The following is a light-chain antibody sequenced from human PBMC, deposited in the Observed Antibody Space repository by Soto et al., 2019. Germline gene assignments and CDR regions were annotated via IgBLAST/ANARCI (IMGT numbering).Light chain of an antibody. CDR2: EVT. CDR1: SSDVGAYNY. V-gene: IGLV2-8*01. CDR3: SSYAGSNNLP. J-gene: IGLJ3*02. Sequence: QSALTQPPSASGSPGQSVTISCTGSSSDVGAYNYVSWYQQHPGKAPKLMIYEVTKRPSGVPDRFSGSKSGNTASLTVFGLQAEDEADYYCSSYAGSNNLPFGGGTKLTVL.